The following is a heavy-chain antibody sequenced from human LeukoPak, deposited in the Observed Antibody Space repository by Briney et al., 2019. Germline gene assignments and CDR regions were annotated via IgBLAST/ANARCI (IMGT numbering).Heavy chain of an antibody. V-gene: IGHV3-7*01. D-gene: IGHD2-15*01. CDR3: ARIGYPSSSTDY. J-gene: IGHJ4*02. Sequence: GGSLRLSCAATGFTFTNYWMSWVRQAPGKGLEWVANIKQDGSVKYYVDSVKGRFTISRDNAKNSLYLQMTSLRVEDTAVYFCARIGYPSSSTDYWGQGTLVTVSS. CDR2: IKQDGSVK. CDR1: GFTFTNYW.